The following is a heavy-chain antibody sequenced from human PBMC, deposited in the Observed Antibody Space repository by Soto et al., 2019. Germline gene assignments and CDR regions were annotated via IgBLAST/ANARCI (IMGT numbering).Heavy chain of an antibody. CDR2: INHSGST. CDR1: GGSFSGYY. V-gene: IGHV4-34*01. CDR3: ARAGDENWFDP. D-gene: IGHD2-21*02. Sequence: QVQLQQWGAGLLKPSETLSLTCAVYGGSFSGYYWSWIRQPPGKGLEWIGEINHSGSTNYNPSLKSRVTISVDTSKNQFSLKLSSVTAADTAVYYCARAGDENWFDPCGQGTLVTVSS. J-gene: IGHJ5*02.